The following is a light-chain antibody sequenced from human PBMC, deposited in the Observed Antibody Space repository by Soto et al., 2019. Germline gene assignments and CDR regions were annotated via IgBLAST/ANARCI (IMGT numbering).Light chain of an antibody. CDR2: LNSAGSH. V-gene: IGLV4-69*01. CDR3: QNWGTGTVV. CDR1: SGHSSYA. Sequence: QSVLTQSPSASASLGASVKLTCTLSSGHSSYAIAWHQQQPEKGPRYLMKLNSAGSHSKGAGIPDRFARSSSGAERYLTISSLQPEGEADYYCQNWGTGTVVFRGGTKLTVL. J-gene: IGLJ2*01.